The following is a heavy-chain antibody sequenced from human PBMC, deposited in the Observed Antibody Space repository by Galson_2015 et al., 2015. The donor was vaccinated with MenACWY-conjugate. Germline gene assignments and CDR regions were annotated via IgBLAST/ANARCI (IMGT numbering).Heavy chain of an antibody. Sequence: TLSLTCVVTGVPFNSGGYTWSWIRQPPGKGLGWIGSIYHTGRAFYTPSLKTRVTMSVERSKNQISLNLTSVTAADTAVYYCATCVGDPLGPWFDPWGQGKLVTVSS. CDR3: ATCVGDPLGPWFDP. CDR2: IYHTGRA. D-gene: IGHD3-16*01. CDR1: GVPFNSGGYT. V-gene: IGHV4-30-2*01. J-gene: IGHJ5*02.